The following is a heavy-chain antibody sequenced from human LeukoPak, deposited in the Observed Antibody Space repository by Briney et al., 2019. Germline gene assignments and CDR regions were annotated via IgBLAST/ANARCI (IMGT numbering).Heavy chain of an antibody. CDR2: IIPIFCTA. D-gene: IGHD2-2*01. CDR1: GGTFSRYA. Sequence: SVKDSCKASGGTFSRYAISWVRQAPGQGLKGMGGIIPIFCTANYAQKFQGRVTITADETTSTAYMELSSLRSEDTAVYYCASNFRIDPKTDIVVVPAAMPPYYYYGMDVWGKGTTVTVSS. V-gene: IGHV1-69*13. J-gene: IGHJ6*04. CDR3: ASNFRIDPKTDIVVVPAAMPPYYYYGMDV.